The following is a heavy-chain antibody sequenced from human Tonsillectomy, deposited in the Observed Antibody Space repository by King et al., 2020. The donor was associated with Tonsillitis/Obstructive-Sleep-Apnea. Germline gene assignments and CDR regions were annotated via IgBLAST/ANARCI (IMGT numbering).Heavy chain of an antibody. D-gene: IGHD3-16*01. CDR1: GFTFDDYA. Sequence: VQLVESGGGVVQPERSLRLSCAASGFTFDDYAMHWVRQAPGKGLEWVSGISWNSGSIGYADSVKGRFTISRDNAKNSLYLQMNSLRAEDTALYYCAKDHDGALPPDYFDYWGQGTLVTVSS. CDR3: AKDHDGALPPDYFDY. V-gene: IGHV3-9*01. CDR2: ISWNSGSI. J-gene: IGHJ4*02.